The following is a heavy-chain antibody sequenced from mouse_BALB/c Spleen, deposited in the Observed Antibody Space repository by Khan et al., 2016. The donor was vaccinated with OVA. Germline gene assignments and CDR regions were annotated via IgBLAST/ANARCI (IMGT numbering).Heavy chain of an antibody. V-gene: IGHV5-9-3*01. Sequence: EVELVESGGGLVKPGGPLKLSCTTSGFTFSTYAMSWVRQTPEQRLEWVATISSGGDYSYYPDSVKGRFTISRDNANSTLYLQMSSLRSEDSAMYDCARHNYGPFAAWGQGAPLAVSA. CDR2: ISSGGDYS. D-gene: IGHD1-1*01. J-gene: IGHJ3*01. CDR1: GFTFSTYA. CDR3: ARHNYGPFAA.